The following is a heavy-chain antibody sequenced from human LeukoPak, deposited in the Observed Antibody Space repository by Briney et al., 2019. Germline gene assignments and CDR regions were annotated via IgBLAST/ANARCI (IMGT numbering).Heavy chain of an antibody. CDR1: GFTFSSYA. CDR3: AKGSVYYGSGSYTRY. V-gene: IGHV3-23*01. J-gene: IGHJ4*02. D-gene: IGHD3-10*01. Sequence: GGSLRLSCAASGFTFSSYAMSWVRQAPGKGLEWVSAISGSGGSTYYADSVKGRFTISRDNSKNTLYLQMNSLRAEDTAVYYCAKGSVYYGSGSYTRYWGQGTLVTVSS. CDR2: ISGSGGST.